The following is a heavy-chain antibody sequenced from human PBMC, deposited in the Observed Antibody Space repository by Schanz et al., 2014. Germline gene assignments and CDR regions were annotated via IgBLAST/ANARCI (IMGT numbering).Heavy chain of an antibody. CDR2: INYSGSA. CDR1: GVSVSGYF. Sequence: VQLQQWGAGRLRPAETLSLTCAVYGVSVSGYFWTWIRQSPRKGLEWIGEINYSGSAHYNPSLTSRLTISMDASKSQHSLKMKSVSAADTAVYYCARGGRYCSGGGCHYPYNYYGMDVWGQGTTVTVSS. CDR3: ARGGRYCSGGGCHYPYNYYGMDV. V-gene: IGHV4-34*01. J-gene: IGHJ6*02. D-gene: IGHD2-15*01.